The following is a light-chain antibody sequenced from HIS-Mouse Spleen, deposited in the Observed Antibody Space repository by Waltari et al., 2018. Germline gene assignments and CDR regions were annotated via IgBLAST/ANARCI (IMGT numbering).Light chain of an antibody. CDR2: DVS. CDR1: SRYVGGXXY. V-gene: IGLV2-14*03. CDR3: SSYTSSSTEV. Sequence: QSALTQPASVSGSPGQSITISCTGPSRYVGGXXYVPWYQQHPGKAPTLMIYDVSNRPSGVSNRCSGSKSGNTASLTISGLQAEDEADYYCSSYTSSSTEVFGGGTKLTVL. J-gene: IGLJ2*01.